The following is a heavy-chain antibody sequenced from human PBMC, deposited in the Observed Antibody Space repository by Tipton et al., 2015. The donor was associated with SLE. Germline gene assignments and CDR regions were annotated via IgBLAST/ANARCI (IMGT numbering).Heavy chain of an antibody. CDR2: ISGSGGST. D-gene: IGHD6-6*01. V-gene: IGHV3-23*01. CDR3: AKGEQLVLYFDY. Sequence: SLRLSCAASGFTFSSYAMSWVRQAPGKGLEWASAISGSGGSTYYADSVKGRFTISRDNSKNTLYLQMNSLRAEDTAVYYCAKGEQLVLYFDYWGQGTLVTVSS. CDR1: GFTFSSYA. J-gene: IGHJ4*02.